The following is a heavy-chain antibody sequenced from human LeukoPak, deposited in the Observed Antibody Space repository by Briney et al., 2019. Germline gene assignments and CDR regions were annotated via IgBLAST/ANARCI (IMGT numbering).Heavy chain of an antibody. J-gene: IGHJ4*02. V-gene: IGHV1-2*02. CDR3: ARDLAYGDYVFDY. CDR1: GYTFTGYY. Sequence: GASVKVSCKASGYTFTGYYMHWVRQAPGRGLEWVGWINPNSGGTNYAQKFQGRVTMTRDTSISTAYMELSRLRSDDTAVYYCARDLAYGDYVFDYWGQGTLVTVSS. CDR2: INPNSGGT. D-gene: IGHD4-17*01.